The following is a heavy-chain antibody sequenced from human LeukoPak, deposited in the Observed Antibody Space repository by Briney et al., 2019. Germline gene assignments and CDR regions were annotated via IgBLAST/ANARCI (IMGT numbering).Heavy chain of an antibody. CDR3: ARESYYYDSSGYSAPGHLVDP. D-gene: IGHD3-22*01. Sequence: GGSLRLSCAASGVTFSSYSMNWVRQAPGKGLEWVSSISSSSSYIYYADSVKGRFTISRDNAKNSLYLQMNSLRAEDTAVYYCARESYYYDSSGYSAPGHLVDPWGQGTLVTVSS. CDR2: ISSSSSYI. J-gene: IGHJ5*02. CDR1: GVTFSSYS. V-gene: IGHV3-21*01.